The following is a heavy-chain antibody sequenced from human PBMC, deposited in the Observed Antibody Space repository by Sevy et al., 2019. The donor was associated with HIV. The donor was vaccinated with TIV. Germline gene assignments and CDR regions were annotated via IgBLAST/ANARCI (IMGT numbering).Heavy chain of an antibody. CDR1: GFTVSTNY. CDR3: ARDSPYYYDSSGYSNPYGYYAMDV. CDR2: IYSGGNT. Sequence: GGSLRLSCVASGFTVSTNYMSWVRQAPGKGLEWVSVIYSGGNTYYADSVKGRFAISRDISKNTLYLKMNSLRAEDTAVYYCARDSPYYYDSSGYSNPYGYYAMDVWGQGTTVTVSS. D-gene: IGHD3-22*01. J-gene: IGHJ6*02. V-gene: IGHV3-53*01.